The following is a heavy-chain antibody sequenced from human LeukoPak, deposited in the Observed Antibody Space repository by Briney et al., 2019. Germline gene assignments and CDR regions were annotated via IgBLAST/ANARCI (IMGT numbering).Heavy chain of an antibody. CDR1: GYPLTELS. CDR2: FDPEDGET. D-gene: IGHD3-10*01. CDR3: AIWFGEMRNDAFDI. J-gene: IGHJ3*02. Sequence: GASVKVSCKVSGYPLTELSMHWVRQAPGKGLEWMGGFDPEDGETIYAQKFQGRVTMTEDTSTGTAYMELSSLRSEDTAVYYCAIWFGEMRNDAFDIWGQGTMVTVSS. V-gene: IGHV1-24*01.